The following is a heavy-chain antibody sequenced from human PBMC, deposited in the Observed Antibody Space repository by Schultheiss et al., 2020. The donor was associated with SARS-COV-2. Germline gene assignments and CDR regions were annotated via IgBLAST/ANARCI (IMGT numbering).Heavy chain of an antibody. Sequence: GGSLRLSCAASGFTFSDYYMSWIRQAPGKGLEWVSSISSSSSYIYYADSVKGRFTISRDNAKNSLYLQMNSLRAEDTAVYYCARDLTHDDTDDAFDIWGQGTMVTVSS. J-gene: IGHJ3*02. CDR1: GFTFSDYY. D-gene: IGHD3-22*01. V-gene: IGHV3-11*05. CDR3: ARDLTHDDTDDAFDI. CDR2: ISSSSSYI.